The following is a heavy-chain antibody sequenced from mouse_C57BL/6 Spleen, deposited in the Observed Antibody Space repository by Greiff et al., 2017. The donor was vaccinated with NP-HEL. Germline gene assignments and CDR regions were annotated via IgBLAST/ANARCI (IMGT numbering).Heavy chain of an antibody. CDR1: GYTFTDYY. D-gene: IGHD2-4*01. Sequence: VQLQQSGAELVRPGASVKLSCKASGYTFTDYYINWVKPRPGQGLGWIARIYPGSGNTYYTEKFKGKATLTAEQSSSTAYMQLSSLTSEDSAVYFCARSPYYDYDPFDYWGQGTTLTVSS. J-gene: IGHJ2*01. V-gene: IGHV1-76*01. CDR3: ARSPYYDYDPFDY. CDR2: IYPGSGNT.